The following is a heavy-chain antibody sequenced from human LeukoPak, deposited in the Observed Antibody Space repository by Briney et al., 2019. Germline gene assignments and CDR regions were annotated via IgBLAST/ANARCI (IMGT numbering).Heavy chain of an antibody. CDR1: GGTFSSYA. V-gene: IGHV1-69*13. J-gene: IGHJ6*02. CDR3: ARSMSGSLLFYYYYGMDV. CDR2: ILPIFGTA. Sequence: GASVKVSCKASGGTFSSYAISWVRQAPGQGLEWMGGILPIFGTANYAQKFQGRVTITADESTSTAYMELGSLRSEDAAVYYCARSMSGSLLFYYYYGMDVWGRGTTVTVSS. D-gene: IGHD1-26*01.